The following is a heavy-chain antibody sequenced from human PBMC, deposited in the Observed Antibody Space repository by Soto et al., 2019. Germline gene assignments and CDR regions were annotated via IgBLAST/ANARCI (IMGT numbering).Heavy chain of an antibody. Sequence: ASVKVSCKASGYTFTGHYMHWVRQAPGQGLEWMGWINPNSGGTNYAQKFQGWVTMTRDTSVTTAYMELRRLRSDDTAVYYCARSSYDFYGMDVWGQGTTVTVSS. D-gene: IGHD3-3*01. V-gene: IGHV1-2*04. J-gene: IGHJ6*02. CDR1: GYTFTGHY. CDR2: INPNSGGT. CDR3: ARSSYDFYGMDV.